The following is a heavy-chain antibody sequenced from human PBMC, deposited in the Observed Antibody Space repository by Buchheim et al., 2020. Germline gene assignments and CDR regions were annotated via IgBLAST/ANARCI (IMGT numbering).Heavy chain of an antibody. J-gene: IGHJ4*02. CDR3: AKDGCVNTSCLLPDFGY. Sequence: QVQLVESGGGVVQPGRSLRLSCAASGFTFSSYGMHWVRQAPGKGLEWVAVISYDGSNKYYADSVKGRFTISRDNSKNTRYLQMNSLRAEDTAVYYCAKDGCVNTSCLLPDFGYWGQGTL. V-gene: IGHV3-30*18. CDR2: ISYDGSNK. CDR1: GFTFSSYG. D-gene: IGHD2-2*01.